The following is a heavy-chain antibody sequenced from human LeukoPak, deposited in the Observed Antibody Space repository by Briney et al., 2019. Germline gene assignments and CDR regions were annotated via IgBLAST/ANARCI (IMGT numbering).Heavy chain of an antibody. Sequence: SETLSLTCTVSGGSISSSSYYWGWIRQPPGKGLEWIGSIYYSGSTYYNPSLKSRVTISVDTSKNQFSLKLSSVTAADTAVYYCARDTGGSYSYNWFDPWGQGTLVTVSS. CDR2: IYYSGST. J-gene: IGHJ5*02. CDR3: ARDTGGSYSYNWFDP. CDR1: GGSISSSSYY. D-gene: IGHD1-26*01. V-gene: IGHV4-39*07.